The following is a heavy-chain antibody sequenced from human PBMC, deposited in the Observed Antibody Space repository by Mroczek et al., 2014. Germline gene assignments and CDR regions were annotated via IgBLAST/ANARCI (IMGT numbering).Heavy chain of an antibody. CDR3: ARFHGSGRASREGGTT. CDR2: IYTSGST. CDR1: GGSISSGSYY. J-gene: IGHJ4*02. V-gene: IGHV4-61*02. Sequence: QVQLQQWGPGLVKPSQTLSLTCTVSGGSISSGSYYWSWIRQPAGKGLEWIGRIYTSGSTSYNPSLKSRVTISVDTSKNQFSLKLSSVTAADTAVYYCARFHGSGRASREGGTTWGQGTLVTGLL. D-gene: IGHD3-10*01.